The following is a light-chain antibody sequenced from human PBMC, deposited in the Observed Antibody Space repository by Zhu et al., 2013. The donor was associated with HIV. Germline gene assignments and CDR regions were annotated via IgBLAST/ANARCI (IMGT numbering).Light chain of an antibody. CDR3: QSYDNSLNAVV. CDR2: VND. V-gene: IGLV1-40*01. J-gene: IGLJ2*01. Sequence: QSVLTQPPSVSGAPGQRVTISCSGTRSNIGAGYDVHWYQHLPGTAPKLLNHVNDNRPSGVPDRFSASKSGTSASLAITGLQAEDEAHYYCQSYDNSLNAVVFGGGTKLTV. CDR1: RSNIGAGYD.